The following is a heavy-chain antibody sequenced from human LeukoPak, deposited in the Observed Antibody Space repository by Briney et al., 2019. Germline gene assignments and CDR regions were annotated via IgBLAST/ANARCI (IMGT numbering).Heavy chain of an antibody. Sequence: ASVKVSCKASGYTFTGYYMHWVRQARGQGLEWMGWINPNSGGTNYAQKFQGRVTMTRDTSISTAYMELSRLRSDDTAVYYCASSRAGKYSSSWSYWGQGTLVTVSS. J-gene: IGHJ4*02. CDR3: ASSRAGKYSSSWSY. CDR2: INPNSGGT. D-gene: IGHD6-13*01. V-gene: IGHV1-2*02. CDR1: GYTFTGYY.